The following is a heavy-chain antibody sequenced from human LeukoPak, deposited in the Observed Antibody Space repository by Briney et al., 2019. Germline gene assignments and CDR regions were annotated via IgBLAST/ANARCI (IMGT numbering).Heavy chain of an antibody. Sequence: GGSLRLSCAASGFTFDDYAMHWVRQAPGKGLEWVSGISWNSGSIGYADSVKGRFTISRDNAKNSLYLQMNSLRAEDTALYYCAKARGYSYVPDYWGQGTLVTVPS. CDR2: ISWNSGSI. J-gene: IGHJ4*02. CDR3: AKARGYSYVPDY. CDR1: GFTFDDYA. V-gene: IGHV3-9*01. D-gene: IGHD5-18*01.